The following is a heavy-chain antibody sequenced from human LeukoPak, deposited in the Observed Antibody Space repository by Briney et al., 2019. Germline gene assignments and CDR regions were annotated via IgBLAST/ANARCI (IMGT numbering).Heavy chain of an antibody. V-gene: IGHV4-38-2*01. Sequence: TSETLSLTCAVSGYSISSGYYWGWIRQPPGKGLEWIGYIYYSGSTNYNPSLKGRVTISVDTSKNQFSLKLSSVTAADTAVYYCASYGSSFHRYYYYMDVWGKGTTVTVSS. CDR2: IYYSGST. D-gene: IGHD6-13*01. J-gene: IGHJ6*03. CDR1: GYSISSGYY. CDR3: ASYGSSFHRYYYYMDV.